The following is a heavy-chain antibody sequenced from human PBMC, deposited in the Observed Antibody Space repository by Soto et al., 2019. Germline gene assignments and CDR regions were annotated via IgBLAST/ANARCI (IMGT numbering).Heavy chain of an antibody. J-gene: IGHJ4*02. D-gene: IGHD5-18*01. CDR3: ARGPIGDAAMVTKYFDY. V-gene: IGHV3-30-3*01. Sequence: QVQLVESGGGVVQPGRSLRLSCAASGFTFSNYAIHWVRQAPGKGLEWVAVLSYDGNNVHYADSVKGRFTVSRDNSRNTLFLQMNRLRAEDTALYYCARGPIGDAAMVTKYFDYWGQGTLVTVSS. CDR2: LSYDGNNV. CDR1: GFTFSNYA.